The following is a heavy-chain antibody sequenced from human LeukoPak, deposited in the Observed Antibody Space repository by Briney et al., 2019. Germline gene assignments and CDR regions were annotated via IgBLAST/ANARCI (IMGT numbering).Heavy chain of an antibody. J-gene: IGHJ4*02. Sequence: GGSLRLSCAASGFTFSSYGMHWVRQAPGKGLEWVAVIWSDGSYKYHADSVKGRLTISRDNGKNSLFLQMNSLRAEDTAVYYCASLTVAGGYSEYWGQGALVTVSS. V-gene: IGHV3-33*03. CDR3: ASLTVAGGYSEY. CDR2: IWSDGSYK. CDR1: GFTFSSYG. D-gene: IGHD6-19*01.